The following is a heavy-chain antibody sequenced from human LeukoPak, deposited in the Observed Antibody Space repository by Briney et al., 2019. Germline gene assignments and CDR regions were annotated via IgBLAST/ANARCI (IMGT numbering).Heavy chain of an antibody. D-gene: IGHD6-13*01. Sequence: GGSLRLSCAASGFTFDDYSIHWVRQAPGKGLEWVSLINKDGSLTYYADSVKGRFTISRDNSKNSLYLQMNSLRTEDTALYYCAKEARGSSWTGFDYWGQGTLVTVSS. CDR3: AKEARGSSWTGFDY. J-gene: IGHJ4*02. CDR2: INKDGSLT. CDR1: GFTFDDYS. V-gene: IGHV3-43*01.